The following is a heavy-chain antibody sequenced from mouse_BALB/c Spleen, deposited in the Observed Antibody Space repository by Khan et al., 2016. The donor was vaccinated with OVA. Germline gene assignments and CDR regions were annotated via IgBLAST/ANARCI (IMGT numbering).Heavy chain of an antibody. V-gene: IGHV9-2-1*01. CDR3: ARGGGSYAMDY. J-gene: IGHJ4*01. CDR2: INTATGEP. Sequence: QIQLVQSGPELKKPGETVKISCKASGYTFTDSSMHWVKQAPGKGLKWMGWINTATGEPTYADDFKGRFAFSLVTPASTAYLQIYNLNNDDTATYFCARGGGSYAMDYWGQGTSVTVSS. CDR1: GYTFTDSS.